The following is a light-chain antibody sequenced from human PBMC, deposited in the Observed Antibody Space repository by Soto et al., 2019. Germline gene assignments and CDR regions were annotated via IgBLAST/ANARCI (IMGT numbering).Light chain of an antibody. CDR2: DAF. V-gene: IGKV3-11*01. CDR3: QQYGDSPIT. CDR1: QSISNS. Sequence: DIVLTQSPATKYASPGEIANLYCXASQSISNSLAWYQQKPGQAPRLIINDAFNRATGIPARFSGSGSGTDFTLNISRLEPEDFAVYYCQQYGDSPITFGQGTRLEIK. J-gene: IGKJ5*01.